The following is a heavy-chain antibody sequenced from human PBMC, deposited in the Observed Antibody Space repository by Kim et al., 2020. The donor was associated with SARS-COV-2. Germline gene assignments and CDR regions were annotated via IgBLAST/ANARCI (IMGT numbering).Heavy chain of an antibody. Sequence: DSVKGRFTGSIDNCKNSLYLQMKSLRAEDTAVYYCAKEPPLGDYVCYSMDVWGQGTTVIVSS. D-gene: IGHD2-15*01. V-gene: IGHV3-23*01. J-gene: IGHJ6*02. CDR3: AKEPPLGDYVCYSMDV.